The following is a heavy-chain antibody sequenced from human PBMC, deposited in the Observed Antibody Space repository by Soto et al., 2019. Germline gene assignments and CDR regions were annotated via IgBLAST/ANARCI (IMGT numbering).Heavy chain of an antibody. Sequence: PGGSLRLSCAASGFTFSSYSMNWVRQAPGKGLEWVSSISSSSSYIYYADSVKGRFTISRDSAKNSLYLQMNSLRAEDTAVYYCARDQIMGPEYGMDVWGQGTTVTVSS. J-gene: IGHJ6*02. D-gene: IGHD2-8*01. CDR2: ISSSSSYI. V-gene: IGHV3-21*01. CDR3: ARDQIMGPEYGMDV. CDR1: GFTFSSYS.